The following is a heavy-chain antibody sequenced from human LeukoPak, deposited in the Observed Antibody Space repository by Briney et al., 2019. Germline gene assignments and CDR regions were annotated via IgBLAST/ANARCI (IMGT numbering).Heavy chain of an antibody. V-gene: IGHV1-2*02. CDR1: GYTFTDYY. D-gene: IGHD3-22*01. CDR2: IYPNRGGT. J-gene: IGHJ4*02. Sequence: ASVKVSCKGSGYTFTDYYMHWVRQAAGQGLEWMGWIYPNRGGTNYAQKFQGRVTMTRDTSINTAYMELSRLRSDDTAVYYCARAYDGSGNLDYWGQGTLVTVSS. CDR3: ARAYDGSGNLDY.